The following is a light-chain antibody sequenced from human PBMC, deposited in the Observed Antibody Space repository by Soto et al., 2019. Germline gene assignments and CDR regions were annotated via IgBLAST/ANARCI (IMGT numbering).Light chain of an antibody. V-gene: IGKV1-39*01. J-gene: IGKJ1*01. CDR1: QSISSY. CDR3: QQSDSTPWT. Sequence: DLQMTQSPSSLSASVGDRVTITCRASQSISSYLNWYQQKPGKAPKLLIYAASSLQSGVPSRFSGSGSGTDFTLTISSLQPEDFATDYCQQSDSTPWTFGQGTKVEIK. CDR2: AAS.